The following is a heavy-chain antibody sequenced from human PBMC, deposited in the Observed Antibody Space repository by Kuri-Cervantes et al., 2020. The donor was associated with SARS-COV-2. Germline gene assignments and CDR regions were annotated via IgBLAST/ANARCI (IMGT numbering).Heavy chain of an antibody. CDR3: ARVPYYGPLDY. J-gene: IGHJ4*02. CDR1: GYTFTGYY. Sequence: ASVKVSCKASGYTFTGYYMHWVRQAPGQGLEWMGWINPNSGGTNYAPKFQGRGTMIRDTSISTAYMELSRLRSDDTAVYYCARVPYYGPLDYWGQGTLVTVSS. CDR2: INPNSGGT. D-gene: IGHD4-17*01. V-gene: IGHV1-2*02.